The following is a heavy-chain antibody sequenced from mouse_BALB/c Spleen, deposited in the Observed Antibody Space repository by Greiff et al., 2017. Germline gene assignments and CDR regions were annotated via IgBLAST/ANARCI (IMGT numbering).Heavy chain of an antibody. CDR3: ARNDYDGYIDY. J-gene: IGHJ2*01. CDR2: IWGDGST. V-gene: IGHV2-6-7*01. D-gene: IGHD2-4*01. CDR1: GFSLTGYG. Sequence: VKLMESGPGLVAPSQSLSITCTVSGFSLTGYGVNWVRQPPGKGLEWLGMIWGDGSTDYNSALKSRLSISKDNSKSQVLLKMNSLQTDDTARYYYARNDYDGYIDYWGQGTTLTVSS.